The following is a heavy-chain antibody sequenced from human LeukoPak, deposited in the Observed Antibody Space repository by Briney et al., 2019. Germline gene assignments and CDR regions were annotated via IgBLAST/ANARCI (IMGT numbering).Heavy chain of an antibody. CDR1: GFTFSNYW. CDR3: AEDQKLQPFHY. V-gene: IGHV3-74*01. D-gene: IGHD2-15*01. CDR2: INTDGSAT. J-gene: IGHJ4*02. Sequence: GGSLRLSCAASGFTFSNYWMHWVRQAPGKGLVWVSRINTDGSATTYADFVKGRFTISRDNSKNTLYLQMNSLRAEDTSVYYCAEDQKLQPFHYWGQGTLVTVSS.